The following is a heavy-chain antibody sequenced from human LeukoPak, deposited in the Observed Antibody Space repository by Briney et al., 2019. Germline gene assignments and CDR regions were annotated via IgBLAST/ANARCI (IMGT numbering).Heavy chain of an antibody. D-gene: IGHD2-2*01. J-gene: IGHJ4*02. CDR1: GFTFNSYW. CDR2: IKQDGAEK. V-gene: IGHV3-7*01. CDR3: ASPYCSSTSCSTLHDF. Sequence: PGGSLRLSCAASGFTFNSYWMNWVRQAPGKGLEWVANIKQDGAEKYYVDSVKGRFTISRDNAKSSLYLQMNSLRAEDTAVYCCASPYCSSTSCSTLHDFWGQGTLVTVSS.